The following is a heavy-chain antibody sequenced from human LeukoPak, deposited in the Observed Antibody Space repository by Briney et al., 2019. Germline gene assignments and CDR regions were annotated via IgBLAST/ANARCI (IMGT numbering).Heavy chain of an antibody. D-gene: IGHD6-19*01. CDR3: AKDLRRYGSGPFNEHYALNV. Sequence: PGGSLRLSCTASGFTFTSYDMSWVRLAPGKGLEWVSGISGGGNDTYYVDSVRGRFSISRDNSKNTLYPQMDSLRAEDTATYFCAKDLRRYGSGPFNEHYALNVWGQGTTVTVSS. V-gene: IGHV3-23*01. J-gene: IGHJ6*02. CDR1: GFTFTSYD. CDR2: ISGGGNDT.